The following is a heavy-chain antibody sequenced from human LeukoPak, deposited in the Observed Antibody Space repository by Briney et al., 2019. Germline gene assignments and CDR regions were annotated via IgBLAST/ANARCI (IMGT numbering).Heavy chain of an antibody. D-gene: IGHD4-17*01. Sequence: GGSLRLSCAASGFTFNTYSMNWVRQAPGKGLEWVSYISDTSSKMYYADSVRGRFTISRDNAKNLLYLQMNSLRAEDTAMFYCARGPYGEYVDAFDIWGQGTMVTVSS. J-gene: IGHJ3*02. CDR3: ARGPYGEYVDAFDI. CDR2: ISDTSSKM. V-gene: IGHV3-48*01. CDR1: GFTFNTYS.